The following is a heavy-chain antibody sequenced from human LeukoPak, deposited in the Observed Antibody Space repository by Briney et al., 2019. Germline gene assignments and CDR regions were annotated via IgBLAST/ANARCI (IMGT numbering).Heavy chain of an antibody. CDR1: GYTFTIYG. CDR2: ISAYNGNT. J-gene: IGHJ4*02. V-gene: IGHV1-18*01. D-gene: IGHD1-7*01. Sequence: ASVTVSCKGSGYTFTIYGISWVGQAPGQGMEWMGWISAYNGNTNYAQKLQGRGTINTETSTRTAYIEVRRLRSDDTAVYYCARADCNYEMPVDYWGQGTLVTVSS. CDR3: ARADCNYEMPVDY.